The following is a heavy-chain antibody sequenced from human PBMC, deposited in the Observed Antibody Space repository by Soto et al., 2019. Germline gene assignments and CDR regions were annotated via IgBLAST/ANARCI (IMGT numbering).Heavy chain of an antibody. CDR2: IIPVFGTT. J-gene: IGHJ6*02. CDR1: GGTFSNYT. V-gene: IGHV1-69*01. D-gene: IGHD2-2*01. Sequence: QVQLVQSGAEVKKPGSSVKVFCKASGGTFSNYTISWVRQAPGQGLEWMGGIIPVFGTTDYEQKFQSRVTMTADGSTSTAYMKLSSLRSADTAVYYCARSSPYIVVRKPTGNQDYYGMDVWGQGTTVTVSS. CDR3: ARSSPYIVVRKPTGNQDYYGMDV.